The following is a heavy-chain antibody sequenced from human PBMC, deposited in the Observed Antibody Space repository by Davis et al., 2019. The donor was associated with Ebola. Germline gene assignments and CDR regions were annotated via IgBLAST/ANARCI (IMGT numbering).Heavy chain of an antibody. CDR3: ARAQFPTTSDH. CDR2: IIPMFETT. CDR1: GGTFNTHA. D-gene: IGHD1-1*01. J-gene: IGHJ4*02. V-gene: IGHV1-69*05. Sequence: SVQVSCKASGGTFNTHAISWVRQAPGQGPEWMGGIIPMFETTNYAQKFQGRVTMTTDTSTSTVYMELRSLRSDDTAVYYCARAQFPTTSDHWGQGTLVTVSS.